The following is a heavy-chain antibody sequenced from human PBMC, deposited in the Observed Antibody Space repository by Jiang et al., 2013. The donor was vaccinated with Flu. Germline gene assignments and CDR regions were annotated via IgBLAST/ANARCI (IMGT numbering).Heavy chain of an antibody. CDR3: ARGHPFPPKHVANNWFDP. Sequence: GAEVKKPGSSVKVSCKASGGTFSSYAISWVRQAPGQGLEWMGRIIPILGIANYAQKFQGRVTITADKSTSTAYMELSSLRSEDTAVYYCARGHPFPPKHVANNWFDPWGQGTLVTVSS. CDR1: GGTFSSYA. CDR2: IIPILGIA. V-gene: IGHV1-69*04. J-gene: IGHJ5*02. D-gene: IGHD2-15*01.